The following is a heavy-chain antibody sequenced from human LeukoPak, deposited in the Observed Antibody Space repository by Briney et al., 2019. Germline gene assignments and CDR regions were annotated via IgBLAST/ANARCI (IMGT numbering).Heavy chain of an antibody. V-gene: IGHV3-23*01. CDR1: GFTFSNYA. D-gene: IGHD2-15*01. CDR3: ARQLGYCSDGSCYFDS. Sequence: PGGSLRLSCAASGFTFSNYAMSWVRQAPGRGLEWVSAISNNGGATYYADSVQGRFTISRDNSKNTLFVQMSSLRAEDTAVYHCARQLGYCSDGSCYFDSWGQGTLVTVSS. J-gene: IGHJ4*02. CDR2: ISNNGGAT.